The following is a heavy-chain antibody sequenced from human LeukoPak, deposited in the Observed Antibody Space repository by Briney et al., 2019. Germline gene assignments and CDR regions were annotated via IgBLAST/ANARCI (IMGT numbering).Heavy chain of an antibody. CDR3: ARDGSITIFGVVIISYFDY. V-gene: IGHV3-30*01. Sequence: GRSLRPSCAASGFTFSSYAMHWVRQAPGKGLEWVAVISYDGSNKYYADSVKGRFTISRDNSKNTLYLQMNSLRAEDTAVYYCARDGSITIFGVVIISYFDYWGQGTLVTVSS. CDR1: GFTFSSYA. D-gene: IGHD3-3*01. CDR2: ISYDGSNK. J-gene: IGHJ4*02.